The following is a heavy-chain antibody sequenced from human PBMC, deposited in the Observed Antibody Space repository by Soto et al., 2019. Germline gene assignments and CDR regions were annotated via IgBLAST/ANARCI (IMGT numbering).Heavy chain of an antibody. CDR3: ARGPGYYDSSGYYYRSRYYYGMDV. CDR2: INHSGST. J-gene: IGHJ6*02. D-gene: IGHD3-22*01. CDR1: GGSFSGYY. V-gene: IGHV4-34*01. Sequence: SETLSLTCAVYGGSFSGYYWSWIRQPPGKGLEWIGEINHSGSTNYNPSLKSRVTISVDTSKNQFSLKLSSVTAADTAVYYCARGPGYYDSSGYYYRSRYYYGMDVWGQGTTVTVSS.